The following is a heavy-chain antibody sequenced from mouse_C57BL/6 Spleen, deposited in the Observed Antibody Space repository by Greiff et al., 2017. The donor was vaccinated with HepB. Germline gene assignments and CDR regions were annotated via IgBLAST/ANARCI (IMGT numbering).Heavy chain of an antibody. D-gene: IGHD2-1*01. CDR1: GFTFSNYW. V-gene: IGHV6-3*01. CDR2: IRLKSDNYAT. CDR3: IYPFYAMDY. Sequence: EVKVEESGGGLVQPGGSMKLSCVASGFTFSNYWMNWVRQSPETGLEWVAQIRLKSDNYATHYAESVKGRFTISRDDSKSSVYLQMNNLRAEDTGIYYCIYPFYAMDYWGQGTSVTVSS. J-gene: IGHJ4*01.